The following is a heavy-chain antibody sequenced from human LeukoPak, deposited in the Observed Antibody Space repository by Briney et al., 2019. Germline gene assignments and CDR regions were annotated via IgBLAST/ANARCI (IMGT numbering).Heavy chain of an antibody. Sequence: SETLSLTWTVSGYSISSGFFWGWIRQPPGKGLEWIGSIYNSGSTYYSPSLKSRVTISVDTSKNQFSLQLNSVTAADTAVYFCARGGPYDSGAFHFWGQGTMVTVSS. CDR1: GYSISSGFF. D-gene: IGHD3-22*01. CDR3: ARGGPYDSGAFHF. CDR2: IYNSGST. V-gene: IGHV4-38-2*02. J-gene: IGHJ3*01.